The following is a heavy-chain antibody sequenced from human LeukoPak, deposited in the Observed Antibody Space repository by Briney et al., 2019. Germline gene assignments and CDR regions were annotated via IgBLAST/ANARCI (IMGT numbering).Heavy chain of an antibody. CDR3: ARDSSIDYGSGFVYDY. V-gene: IGHV4-4*07. D-gene: IGHD3-10*01. CDR1: GASVSSYY. J-gene: IGHJ4*02. Sequence: PSETLSLTCSVSGASVSSYYWSWIRQPAGKGLEWIGRMYTSGSANYNPSLKSRVTISVDTSKNQFSLKLSSVTAADTAVYYCARDSSIDYGSGFVYDYWGQGTLVTVSS. CDR2: MYTSGSA.